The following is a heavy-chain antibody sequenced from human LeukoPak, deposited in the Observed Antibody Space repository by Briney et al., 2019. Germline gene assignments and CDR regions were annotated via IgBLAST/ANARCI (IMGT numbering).Heavy chain of an antibody. J-gene: IGHJ6*02. CDR1: GGSISSYY. D-gene: IGHD6-13*01. V-gene: IGHV4-4*07. CDR3: ARQIIAAGKNYYGMDV. CDR2: IYTSGST. Sequence: SETLSLTCTVSGGSISSYYWAWLRQPAGKGLEWLGRIYTSGSTNYNPSLKSRVTMSVDTSNNQFSLNLSSVTAADTAVYYCARQIIAAGKNYYGMDVWGQGTTVTVSS.